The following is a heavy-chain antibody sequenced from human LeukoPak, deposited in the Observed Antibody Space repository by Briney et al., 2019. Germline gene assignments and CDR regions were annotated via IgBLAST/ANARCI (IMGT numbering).Heavy chain of an antibody. J-gene: IGHJ4*02. V-gene: IGHV3-33*01. CDR3: VRASESFDY. CDR1: GFTFSDYG. Sequence: GGPLRLSCAASGFTFSDYGIHWVRQAPGKGVEGVAVIWSDGSNKYYADSVKGRFTISRDNSKKTLYLQMNSLRVEDTAVYYCVRASESFDYWGQGTLVTVSS. CDR2: IWSDGSNK.